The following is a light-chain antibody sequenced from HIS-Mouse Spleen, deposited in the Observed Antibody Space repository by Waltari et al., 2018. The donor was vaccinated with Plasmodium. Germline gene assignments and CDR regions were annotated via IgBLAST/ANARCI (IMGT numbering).Light chain of an antibody. J-gene: IGLJ2*01. CDR1: SSDVGGYNY. V-gene: IGLV2-8*01. CDR2: EVS. Sequence: QSALTQPPSASGSPGQSVTISCTETSSDVGGYNYVYWFHQHPGQAPKLMMYEVSKLPSGVTDGCLGATSGCTASLSVSGLQAEDEADYYCSSYAGSNNLVFGGGTKLTVL. CDR3: SSYAGSNNLV.